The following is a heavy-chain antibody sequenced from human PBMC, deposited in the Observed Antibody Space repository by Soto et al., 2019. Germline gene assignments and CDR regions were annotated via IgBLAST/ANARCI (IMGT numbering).Heavy chain of an antibody. V-gene: IGHV4-4*07. J-gene: IGHJ2*01. Sequence: SETLSLTCTVSGGSITSYYWSWIRQPAGKGLEWIGRIYSNGNTNHNPSLRSRVIMSIDTSQNQFSLRLRSVTAADTAVYYCAKDPAWAASHWYLERLGRGTLVTVSS. CDR1: GGSITSYY. D-gene: IGHD6-25*01. CDR2: IYSNGNT. CDR3: AKDPAWAASHWYLER.